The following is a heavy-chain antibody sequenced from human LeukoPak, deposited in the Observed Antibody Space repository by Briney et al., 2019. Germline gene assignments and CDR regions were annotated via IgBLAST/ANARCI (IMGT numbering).Heavy chain of an antibody. V-gene: IGHV4-61*02. CDR1: GGSISSGSYY. CDR3: ASNKFGYSYGDYYYYYMDV. CDR2: IYTTGST. Sequence: TSENLSLTCTVSGGSISSGSYYWSWIRQPAGKGLEWIGRIYTTGSTNYNPSLKSRVTISVDTSKNQFSLKLNSVTAADTAVYYCASNKFGYSYGDYYYYYMDVWGKGTTVTVSS. D-gene: IGHD5-18*01. J-gene: IGHJ6*03.